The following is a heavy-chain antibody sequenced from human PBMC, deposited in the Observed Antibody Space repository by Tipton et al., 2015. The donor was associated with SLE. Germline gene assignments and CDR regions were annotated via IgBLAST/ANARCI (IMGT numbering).Heavy chain of an antibody. D-gene: IGHD2-2*01. V-gene: IGHV4-34*01. CDR3: ARGGKTTSFTRAFDI. CDR1: GGSFSGYY. J-gene: IGHJ3*02. Sequence: TLSLTCAVYGGSFSGYYWSWIRQPPGKGLEWIGEITHSGRTNYNPSLKSRLTISVDTSKNQFSLKLSSATAADTASYFCARGGKTTSFTRAFDIWGQGTMVTVSS. CDR2: ITHSGRT.